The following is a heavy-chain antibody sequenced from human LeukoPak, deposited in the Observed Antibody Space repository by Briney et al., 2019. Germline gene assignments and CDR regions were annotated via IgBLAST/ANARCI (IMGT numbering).Heavy chain of an antibody. CDR1: GYSISSGYY. J-gene: IGHJ3*02. D-gene: IGHD4-17*01. V-gene: IGHV4-61*01. CDR2: IYYSGST. Sequence: SETLSLTCTVSGYSISSGYYWGWIRQPPGKGLEWIGYIYYSGSTNYNPSLKSRVTISVDTSKNQFSLKLSSVTAADTAVYYCARATYGDYESGAFDIWGQGTMVTVSS. CDR3: ARATYGDYESGAFDI.